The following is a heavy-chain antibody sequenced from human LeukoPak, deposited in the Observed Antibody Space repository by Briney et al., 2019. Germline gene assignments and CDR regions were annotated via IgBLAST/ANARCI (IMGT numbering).Heavy chain of an antibody. CDR2: IYYSGST. V-gene: IGHV4-59*12. J-gene: IGHJ4*02. CDR3: AREESPGFDY. Sequence: SETLSLTCTVSGGSISSYYWSWIRQPPGKGLEWIGYIYYSGSTNYNPSLKSRVTMSVDMSKNQFSLKLSSVTAADTAVYYCAREESPGFDYWGQGTLVTVSS. D-gene: IGHD1-14*01. CDR1: GGSISSYY.